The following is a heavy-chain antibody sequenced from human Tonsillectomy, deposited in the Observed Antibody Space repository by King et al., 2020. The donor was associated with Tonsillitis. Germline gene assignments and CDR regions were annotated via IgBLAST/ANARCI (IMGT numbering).Heavy chain of an antibody. J-gene: IGHJ3*01. CDR3: ARERRIPKYIGNDYMHAFDL. V-gene: IGHV4-34*01. CDR1: GESFSGSH. CDR2: VDHSGST. Sequence: VQLQQWGAGLLKPSETLSLTCAVYGESFSGSHWTWIRQPPGKGLEWIGEVDHSGSTNYNPSLKSRVSISVDTSRSQFSLNLSSVTAADTAVYYCARERRIPKYIGNDYMHAFDLWGQGTLVTVSS. D-gene: IGHD1-26*01.